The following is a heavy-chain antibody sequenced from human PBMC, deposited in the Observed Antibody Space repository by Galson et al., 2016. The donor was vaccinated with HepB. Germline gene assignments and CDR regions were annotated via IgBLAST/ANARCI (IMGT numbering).Heavy chain of an antibody. CDR1: GFIFSNYH. CDR2: VSARSDYI. V-gene: IGHV3-21*01. J-gene: IGHJ4*02. Sequence: SLRLSCAASGFIFSNYHMNWVRQPPGKGLEWVACVSARSDYIYYSESMKGRFTISRDSAKNSVYLQMNSLGVEDTAMYYCASEFDLGSGSYPSWGQGTLVSVSS. CDR3: ASEFDLGSGSYPS. D-gene: IGHD3-10*01.